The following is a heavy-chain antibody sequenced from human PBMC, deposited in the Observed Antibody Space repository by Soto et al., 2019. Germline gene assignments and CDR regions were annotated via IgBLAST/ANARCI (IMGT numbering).Heavy chain of an antibody. Sequence: QVQLVPSGAEVKKPGYSVKVSCKASGGTFSSYAISWVRQAPGQGREWMGGIIPIFGTANYAQKFQGRVTSTADESTSTAYRELSSLRSEDTAVYYCARDRVASRLNYYCGMDVCGQGTTVTVSS. V-gene: IGHV1-69*01. CDR1: GGTFSSYA. D-gene: IGHD6-6*01. CDR3: ARDRVASRLNYYCGMDV. J-gene: IGHJ6*02. CDR2: IIPIFGTA.